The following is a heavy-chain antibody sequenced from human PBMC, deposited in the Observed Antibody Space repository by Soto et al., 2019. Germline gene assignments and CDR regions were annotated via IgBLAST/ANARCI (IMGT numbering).Heavy chain of an antibody. Sequence: QVQLVHSGPQVKKPGSAVKVSCTASGGTFGRYTISWVRQAPGQGREWMGGILPVLGNTNVAQRFQARLTFSADESTSTAYLELRSLRPEDTAVYYWARGSVVMTGTNAPFANWGQGILVTVSS. CDR3: ARGSVVMTGTNAPFAN. V-gene: IGHV1-69*16. CDR1: GGTFGRYT. D-gene: IGHD3-22*01. CDR2: ILPVLGNT. J-gene: IGHJ4*02.